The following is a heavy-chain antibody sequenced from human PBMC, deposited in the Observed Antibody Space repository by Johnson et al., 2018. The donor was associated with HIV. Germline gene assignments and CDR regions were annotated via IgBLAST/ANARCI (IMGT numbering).Heavy chain of an antibody. J-gene: IGHJ3*02. CDR1: GFTFSSYA. V-gene: IGHV3-23*04. CDR2: ISGSGGST. Sequence: MQLVESGGGLVQPGGSLRLSCAASGFTFSSYAMSWVRQAPGNGLEWVSAISGSGGSTYYADSVKGRFTISRDNSKNTLYLQMNSLRAEDTAVYYCAKEGQDLRSSSSDDAFDIWGQGTMVTVSS. CDR3: AKEGQDLRSSSSDDAFDI. D-gene: IGHD6-13*01.